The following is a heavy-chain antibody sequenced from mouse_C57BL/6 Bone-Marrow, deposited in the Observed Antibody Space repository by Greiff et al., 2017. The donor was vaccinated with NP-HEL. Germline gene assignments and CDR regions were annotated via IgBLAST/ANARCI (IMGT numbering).Heavy chain of an antibody. J-gene: IGHJ3*01. D-gene: IGHD2-3*01. CDR2: LHPNSGST. Sequence: QVQLQQPGAELVKPGASVKLSCKASGYNFTSYWMHWVKQRPGQGLEWIGMLHPNSGSTNYIEKFKSKATLTVDTSSSTADMQLSSLKSEDSAVYYCARDGYLRAWFAYWGQGTLVTVSA. CDR1: GYNFTSYW. V-gene: IGHV1-64*01. CDR3: ARDGYLRAWFAY.